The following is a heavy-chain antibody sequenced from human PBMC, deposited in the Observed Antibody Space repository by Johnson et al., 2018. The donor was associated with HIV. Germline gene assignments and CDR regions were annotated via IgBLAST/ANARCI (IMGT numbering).Heavy chain of an antibody. CDR3: ARDLRLGAIDAFDI. CDR2: ISYDGSNI. J-gene: IGHJ3*02. D-gene: IGHD1-26*01. V-gene: IGHV3-30-3*01. Sequence: VQLVESGGGVVQPGRSLRLSCAASGFTFSSYAMHWVRQAPGKGLEWVAVISYDGSNIYYADSVKGRFTISRDNAKNSLYLQMNSLRAEDTAIYYCARDLRLGAIDAFDIWGQGTMVTVSS. CDR1: GFTFSSYA.